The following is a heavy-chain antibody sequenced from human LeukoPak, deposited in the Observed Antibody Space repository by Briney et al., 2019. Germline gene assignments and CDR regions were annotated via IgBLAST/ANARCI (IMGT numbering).Heavy chain of an antibody. V-gene: IGHV1-2*06. CDR2: INPNSGGT. CDR3: ASITVTTSHAFDI. CDR1: GYTFTGYY. J-gene: IGHJ3*02. D-gene: IGHD4-17*01. Sequence: ASVKVSCKASGYTFTGYYMHWVRQAPGQGLEWMGRINPNSGGTNYAQKFQGRVTMTRDTSISTAYMELSRLRSDDTAVYYCASITVTTSHAFDIWGQGTMVTVSS.